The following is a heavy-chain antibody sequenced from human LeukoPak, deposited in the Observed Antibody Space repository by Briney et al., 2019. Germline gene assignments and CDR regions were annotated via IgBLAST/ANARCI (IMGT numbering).Heavy chain of an antibody. D-gene: IGHD2-21*01. CDR1: GFTFSSYA. Sequence: GRSLRLSCAASGFTFSSYAMHWVRQAPGKGLEWVAVISYDGSNKYYADSVKGRFTISRDNSKNTLYLQMNSLRAEDTAVYYCAVTRTRGDHWGQGTLVTVSS. V-gene: IGHV3-30-3*01. J-gene: IGHJ4*02. CDR2: ISYDGSNK. CDR3: AVTRTRGDH.